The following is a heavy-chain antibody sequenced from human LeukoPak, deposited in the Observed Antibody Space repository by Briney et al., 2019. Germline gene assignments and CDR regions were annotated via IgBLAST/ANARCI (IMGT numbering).Heavy chain of an antibody. V-gene: IGHV3-23*01. CDR3: AKSGSSSWYLDY. CDR1: GFTFSTYA. D-gene: IGHD6-13*01. CDR2: ISGSIDNGDNT. Sequence: GGSLRLSCAASGFTFSTYAMSWVRQAPGKGLEWVSAISGSIDNGDNTYYADSVKGQFTISRDNSKNTLYLQMNRLRAEDAAVYYCAKSGSSSWYLDYWGQGTLVTVSS. J-gene: IGHJ4*02.